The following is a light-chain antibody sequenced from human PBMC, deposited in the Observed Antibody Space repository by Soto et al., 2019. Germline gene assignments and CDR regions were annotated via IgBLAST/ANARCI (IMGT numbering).Light chain of an antibody. CDR3: QQYDNWPRT. Sequence: EKVMTQSPATLSVSPVERATLSCRASQSVGSDLAWYQQKPGQPPRLLIYDASTRATGIPSRFSGSGSGTEFTLTISSLKSEDFAVYYCQQYDNWPRTFGQGTKVDIK. CDR2: DAS. V-gene: IGKV3-15*01. CDR1: QSVGSD. J-gene: IGKJ1*01.